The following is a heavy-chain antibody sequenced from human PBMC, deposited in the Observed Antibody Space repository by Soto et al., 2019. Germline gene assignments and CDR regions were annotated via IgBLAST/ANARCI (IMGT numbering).Heavy chain of an antibody. CDR1: GFTFGTYA. CDR3: ARVTPGNNLYYFYGLDV. Sequence: GGSLRLSCVASGFTFGTYAIHWIRLAPGKGLQWVALISYEGSNTYYADSVKGRFTVSRDNSKNTLYLQMNSLRPEDTGVYYCARVTPGNNLYYFYGLDVWGQGTSVTVSS. V-gene: IGHV3-30-3*01. D-gene: IGHD1-1*01. J-gene: IGHJ6*02. CDR2: ISYEGSNT.